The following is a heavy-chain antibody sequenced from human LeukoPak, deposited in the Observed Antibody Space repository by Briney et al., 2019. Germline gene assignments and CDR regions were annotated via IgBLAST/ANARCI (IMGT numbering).Heavy chain of an antibody. V-gene: IGHV3-74*01. CDR3: ASLVVTDNWAFDI. D-gene: IGHD2-21*02. CDR2: INNDASST. J-gene: IGHJ3*02. Sequence: GGSLRLSCAASGFTFSSYWMHWVCQAPGEGLVWVSRINNDASSTSYADSVKGRFTISRDNAKNTLYLQMNSLRAGDTAVYYCASLVVTDNWAFDIWGQGTMVIVSS. CDR1: GFTFSSYW.